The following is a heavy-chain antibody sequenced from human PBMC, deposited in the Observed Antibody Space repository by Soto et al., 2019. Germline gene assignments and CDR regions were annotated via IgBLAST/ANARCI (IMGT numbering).Heavy chain of an antibody. CDR1: GFTFSSSW. D-gene: IGHD1-26*01. V-gene: IGHV3-74*01. CDR2: ISGDGGTT. J-gene: IGHJ4*02. Sequence: PGGSLRLSCAASGFTFSSSWMYWFRQAPGKGLVWVSGISGDGGTTTHADSVKGRFTISRDNAKNTLYLQMNSLRVEDTAVYYGARAGLLASGDYWGQGTLVTVSS. CDR3: ARAGLLASGDY.